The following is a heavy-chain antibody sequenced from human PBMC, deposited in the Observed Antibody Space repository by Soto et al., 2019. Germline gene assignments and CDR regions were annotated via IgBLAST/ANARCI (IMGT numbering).Heavy chain of an antibody. V-gene: IGHV3-21*01. J-gene: IGHJ3*02. CDR1: GFTFSGYS. D-gene: IGHD3-16*01. CDR3: ARDASMDAFDI. CDR2: ISISSSYI. Sequence: PGGSLTLSCAASGFTFSGYSMHWVRQAPGKGLEWVSSISISSSYIYHADSVKGRFTISRDNAKNSLYLQMNSLRAEHTAVDCCARDASMDAFDIWGRGTMVTVSS.